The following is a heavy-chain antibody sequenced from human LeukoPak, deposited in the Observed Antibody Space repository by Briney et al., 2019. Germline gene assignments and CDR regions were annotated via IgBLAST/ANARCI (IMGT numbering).Heavy chain of an antibody. CDR2: SDPEDGET. V-gene: IGHV1-24*01. Sequence: ASVKVSCKVSGSTLSDLSIHWVRQAPGKGLEYVGGSDPEDGETFHAQNFQGRVTMTEDTATDTAYMELSGLRSEDTALYYCVTDRARPFWYFDVWGRGTLVTVSS. D-gene: IGHD6-6*01. CDR3: VTDRARPFWYFDV. J-gene: IGHJ2*01. CDR1: GSTLSDLS.